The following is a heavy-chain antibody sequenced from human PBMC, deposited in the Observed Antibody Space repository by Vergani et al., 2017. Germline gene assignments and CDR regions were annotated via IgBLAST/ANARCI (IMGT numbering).Heavy chain of an antibody. D-gene: IGHD6-19*01. CDR1: GGSISSYY. CDR2: IYYSGST. Sequence: QVQLQESGPGLVKPSQTLSLTCTVSGGSISSYYWSWIRQPPGKGLEWIGYIYYSGSTNYNPSLKSRVTISVDTSKNQFSLKLSSVTAEDTAVYYCARGGSGWYMRWGQGTMVTVSS. J-gene: IGHJ3*01. V-gene: IGHV4-59*01. CDR3: ARGGSGWYMR.